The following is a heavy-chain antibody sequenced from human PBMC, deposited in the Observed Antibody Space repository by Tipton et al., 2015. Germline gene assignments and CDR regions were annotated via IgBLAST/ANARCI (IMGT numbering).Heavy chain of an antibody. D-gene: IGHD3-22*01. CDR3: ARSRGASDSGGLAGY. CDR1: GGYISSGGYY. V-gene: IGHV4-31*03. Sequence: TLSLTCTVSGGYISSGGYYWSWIRQHPGKGLEWIGYIYYIGGTYYNPSLKSRLTILIDTSKNQFSLNLSSVTAADTAMYYCARSRGASDSGGLAGYWGQGILVTVSS. CDR2: IYYIGGT. J-gene: IGHJ4*02.